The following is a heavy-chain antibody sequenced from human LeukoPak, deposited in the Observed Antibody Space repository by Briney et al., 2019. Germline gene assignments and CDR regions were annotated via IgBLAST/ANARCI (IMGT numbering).Heavy chain of an antibody. CDR3: ARGRVPAAMRNSYYFDY. Sequence: PGGSLRLSCAASGFTFSSYSMNWVRQAPGKGLEWVSSISSSSSYIYYADSVKGLFTISRDNAKNSLYLQMNSLRAEDTAVYYCARGRVPAAMRNSYYFDYWGQGTLVTVSS. D-gene: IGHD2-2*01. V-gene: IGHV3-21*01. CDR2: ISSSSSYI. J-gene: IGHJ4*02. CDR1: GFTFSSYS.